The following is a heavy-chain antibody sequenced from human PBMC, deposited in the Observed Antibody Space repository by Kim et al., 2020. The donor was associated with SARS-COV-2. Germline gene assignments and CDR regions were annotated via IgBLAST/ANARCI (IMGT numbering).Heavy chain of an antibody. J-gene: IGHJ3*02. CDR1: GGSVSSGSYY. Sequence: SETLSLTCTVSGGSVSSGSYYWSWIRQPPGKGLEWIGYIYYSGSTNYNPSLKSRVTISVDTSTNQFSLKLSSVTAADTAVYYCARNEMSDITIFGVVSWKDAFDIWGQGTMVTVSS. D-gene: IGHD3-3*01. CDR3: ARNEMSDITIFGVVSWKDAFDI. CDR2: IYYSGST. V-gene: IGHV4-61*01.